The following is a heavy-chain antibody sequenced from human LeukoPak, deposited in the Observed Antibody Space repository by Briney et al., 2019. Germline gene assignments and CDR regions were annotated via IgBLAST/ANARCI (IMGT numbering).Heavy chain of an antibody. CDR3: AKEQRDWNYGVFDY. V-gene: IGHV3-23*01. CDR1: GFTFSNYG. J-gene: IGHJ4*02. CDR2: ISSGGSTT. D-gene: IGHD1-7*01. Sequence: GGSLRLSCVVSGFTFSNYGMSWVRQAPGKGLEWVSAISSGGSTTFYEDSVKGRFTIFRDNSKNSLYLQMNSLRVEDTAEYYCAKEQRDWNYGVFDYWGQGTQVTVSS.